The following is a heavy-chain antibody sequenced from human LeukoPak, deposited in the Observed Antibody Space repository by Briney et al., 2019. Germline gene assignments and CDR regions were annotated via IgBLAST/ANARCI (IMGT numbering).Heavy chain of an antibody. CDR3: ARDNYREDDDSTDYQPQRGLDY. CDR2: INPESGDT. V-gene: IGHV1-2*02. D-gene: IGHD3-22*01. J-gene: IGHJ4*02. CDR1: GYTFTDHY. Sequence: ASVKVSCETSGYTFTDHYIHWVRQAPGQGLEWVAWINPESGDTNSAQKFQGRVTLTSDTSVTTAYMELSRLTSDDTALYYCARDNYREDDDSTDYQPQRGLDYWGQGTPVTVSS.